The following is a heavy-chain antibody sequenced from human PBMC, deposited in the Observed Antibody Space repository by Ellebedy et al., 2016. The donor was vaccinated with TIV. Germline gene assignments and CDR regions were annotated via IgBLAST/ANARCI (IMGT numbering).Heavy chain of an antibody. CDR1: GGSTSTYY. Sequence: MPSETLSLTCTVSGGSTSTYYWTWIRQTPGKGLEWIGNVYYSGSTYYNPSLKSRVTTSVHTSKNQVSLTLSSVTAADTAVYYCATRILAVALNAFDIWGKGTMVTVSS. CDR2: VYYSGST. V-gene: IGHV4-59*12. CDR3: ATRILAVALNAFDI. J-gene: IGHJ3*02. D-gene: IGHD6-19*01.